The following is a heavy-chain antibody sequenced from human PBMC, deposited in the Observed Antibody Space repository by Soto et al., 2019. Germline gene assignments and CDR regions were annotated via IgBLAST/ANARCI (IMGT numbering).Heavy chain of an antibody. D-gene: IGHD3-22*01. CDR2: ISWNSGSI. J-gene: IGHJ3*02. CDR1: GFTFDDYA. V-gene: IGHV3-9*01. Sequence: GGSLRLSCAASGFTFDDYAMHWVRQAPGKGLEWVSGISWNSGSIGYADSVKGRFIISRDNAKNSLYLQMNSLRAEDTALYYCAKSGYYYDSSGGPGAFDIWGQGTMVTVSS. CDR3: AKSGYYYDSSGGPGAFDI.